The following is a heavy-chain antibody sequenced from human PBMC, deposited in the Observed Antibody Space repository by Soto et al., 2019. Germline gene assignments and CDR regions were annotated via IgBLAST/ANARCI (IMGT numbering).Heavy chain of an antibody. Sequence: PGGSLILSCAASGFTFSSYSMNWVRQAPGKGLEWVSSISSSSSYIYYADSVKGRFTISRDNAKNSLYLQMNSLRAEDTAVYYCARVPTYSSSNFDWLDPWGQGNLGAVSS. CDR1: GFTFSSYS. CDR2: ISSSSSYI. J-gene: IGHJ5*02. D-gene: IGHD6-6*01. CDR3: ARVPTYSSSNFDWLDP. V-gene: IGHV3-21*01.